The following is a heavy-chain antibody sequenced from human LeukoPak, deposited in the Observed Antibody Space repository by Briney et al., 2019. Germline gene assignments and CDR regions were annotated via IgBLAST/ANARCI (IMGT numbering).Heavy chain of an antibody. CDR2: ISSSSSYI. J-gene: IGHJ3*02. V-gene: IGHV3-21*01. D-gene: IGHD6-13*01. CDR1: GFTFSSYS. Sequence: GGSLRLSCAASGFTFSSYSMNWVRQAPGKGLEWVSSISSSSSYIYYADSVKGQFTISRDNAKNSLYLQMNSLRAEDTAVYYCASKSWNIAAAAFDIWGQGTMVTVSS. CDR3: ASKSWNIAAAAFDI.